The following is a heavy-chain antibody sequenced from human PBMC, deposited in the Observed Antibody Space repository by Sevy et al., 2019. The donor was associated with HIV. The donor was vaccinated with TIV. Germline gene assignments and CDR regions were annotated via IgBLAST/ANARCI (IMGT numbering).Heavy chain of an antibody. J-gene: IGHJ4*02. CDR3: AAGDIPRNSGYIY. D-gene: IGHD3-22*01. CDR1: GFNFITSA. V-gene: IGHV1-58*01. Sequence: ASVKVSCKTSGFNFITSAVQWVRQSRGQGLEWIGWLAVGSYNIDYAPTLRDRVTITRDMSISTAYMELTTLTSDDTAVYYCAAGDIPRNSGYIYWGQGTVVTVSS. CDR2: LAVGSYNI.